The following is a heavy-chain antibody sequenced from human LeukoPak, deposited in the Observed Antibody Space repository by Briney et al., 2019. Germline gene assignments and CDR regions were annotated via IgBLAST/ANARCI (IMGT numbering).Heavy chain of an antibody. J-gene: IGHJ4*02. CDR2: ISAYNGNT. V-gene: IGHV1-18*01. D-gene: IGHD1-26*01. Sequence: ASVEVSCKASGYTFTSYGISWVRQAPGQGLEWMGWISAYNGNTNYAQKLQGRVTMTTDTSTSTAYMELRSLRSDDTAVYYCARYGNSGELTPPPDYWGQGTLVTVSS. CDR3: ARYGNSGELTPPPDY. CDR1: GYTFTSYG.